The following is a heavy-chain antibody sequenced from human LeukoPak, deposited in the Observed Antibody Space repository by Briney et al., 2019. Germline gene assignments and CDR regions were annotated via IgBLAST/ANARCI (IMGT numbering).Heavy chain of an antibody. J-gene: IGHJ4*02. Sequence: GGSLRLSCAASGFTFSSYGMHWVRQAPGKGLEWVTFLQYDGGNKYYADSVKGRFTISRDNSKNTVYLQMNSLRAEDTALYYCASSRYDSSGYYGIIGYWGQGTLVTVSS. D-gene: IGHD3-22*01. CDR1: GFTFSSYG. V-gene: IGHV3-30*02. CDR2: LQYDGGNK. CDR3: ASSRYDSSGYYGIIGY.